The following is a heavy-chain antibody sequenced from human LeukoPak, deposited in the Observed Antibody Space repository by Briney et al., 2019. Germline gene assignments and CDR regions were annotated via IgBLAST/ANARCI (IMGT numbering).Heavy chain of an antibody. CDR3: AKGSRVPAISYYYYMDV. J-gene: IGHJ6*03. V-gene: IGHV3-23*01. CDR1: GFTFSSYA. D-gene: IGHD2-2*01. Sequence: GGSLRLSCAASGFTFSSYAMSWVRQAPGKGLEWVSAISGSGGSTYYADSVKGRFTISRDNSKNTLYLQMNSLRAEGTAVYYCAKGSRVPAISYYYYMDVWGKGTTVTVSS. CDR2: ISGSGGST.